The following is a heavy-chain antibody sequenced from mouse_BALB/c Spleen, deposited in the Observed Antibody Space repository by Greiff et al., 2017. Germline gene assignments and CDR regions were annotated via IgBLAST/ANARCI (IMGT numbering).Heavy chain of an antibody. CDR3: ANGNYFAY. D-gene: IGHD2-1*01. V-gene: IGHV1S137*01. CDR2: ISTYYGDA. J-gene: IGHJ3*01. CDR1: GYTFTDYA. Sequence: QVQLKQSGAELVRPGVSVKISCKGSGYTFTDYAMHWVKQSHAKSLEWIGVISTYYGDASYNQKFKGKATMTVDKSSSTAYMELARLTSEDSAIYYCANGNYFAYWGQGTLVTVSA.